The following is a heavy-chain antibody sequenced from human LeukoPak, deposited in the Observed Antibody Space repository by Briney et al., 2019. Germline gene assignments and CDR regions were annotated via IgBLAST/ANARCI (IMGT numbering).Heavy chain of an antibody. V-gene: IGHV4-39*01. D-gene: IGHD2-2*01. CDR2: MYYSGST. CDR3: ARQLGYCSSTSCYADKVDY. J-gene: IGHJ4*02. Sequence: SETLSLTCTVSGGSISSSSYYWGWIRQPPGKGLGWMGSMYYSGSTYYNPSIKSRVTISVDTSKNQFSLKLSSVTAADTGVYYCARQLGYCSSTSCYADKVDYWGQGTLVTVSS. CDR1: GGSISSSSYY.